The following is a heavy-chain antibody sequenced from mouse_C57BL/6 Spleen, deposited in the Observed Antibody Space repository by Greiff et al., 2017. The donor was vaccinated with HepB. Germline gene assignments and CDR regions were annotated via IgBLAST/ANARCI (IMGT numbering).Heavy chain of an antibody. CDR2: IYHGDGDT. Sequence: QVQLQQSGAELVKPGASVKISCKASGYAFSSYWMNWVKQRPGKGLEWIGQIYHGDGDTNYNGKFKGKATLTADKSSSTAYMQLSSLTSEDSAVYFCAKVDYYGSFPYYSDYWGEGTTLTVSS. D-gene: IGHD1-1*01. V-gene: IGHV1-80*01. J-gene: IGHJ2*01. CDR3: AKVDYYGSFPYYSDY. CDR1: GYAFSSYW.